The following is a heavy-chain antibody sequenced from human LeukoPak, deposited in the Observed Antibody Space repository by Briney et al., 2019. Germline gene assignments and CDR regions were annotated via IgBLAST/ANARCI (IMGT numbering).Heavy chain of an antibody. CDR1: GFTFSTYS. V-gene: IGHV3-48*01. D-gene: IGHD5-24*01. CDR2: ISSSTSTI. CDR3: AKGPLEMAKGDFDY. J-gene: IGHJ4*02. Sequence: GGSLRLSCAASGFTFSTYSMNWVRQAPGKGLEWVSYISSSTSTIYYADSVKGRFTISRDNAKNSLYLQMNSLRAEDTAVYYCAKGPLEMAKGDFDYWGQGTLVTVSS.